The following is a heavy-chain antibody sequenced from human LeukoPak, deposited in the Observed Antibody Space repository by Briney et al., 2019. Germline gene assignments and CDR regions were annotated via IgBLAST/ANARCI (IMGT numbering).Heavy chain of an antibody. CDR1: GGSISSYY. J-gene: IGHJ4*02. V-gene: IGHV4-4*07. CDR2: IYTSGST. CDR3: ARAPAPILTGYYYFQYYFDY. D-gene: IGHD3-9*01. Sequence: PSETLSLTCTVSGGSISSYYWSWIRQPAGKGLEWIGRIYTSGSTNYNPSLKSRVTMSVDTSKNQFSLKLSSVTAADTAVYYCARAPAPILTGYYYFQYYFDYWGQGTLVTVSS.